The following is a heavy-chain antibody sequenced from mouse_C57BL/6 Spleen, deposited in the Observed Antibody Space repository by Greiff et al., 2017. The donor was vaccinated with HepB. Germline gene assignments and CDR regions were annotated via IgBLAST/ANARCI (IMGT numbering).Heavy chain of an antibody. V-gene: IGHV1-64*01. D-gene: IGHD1-1*01. CDR3: ATFITTSDFDY. Sequence: VQLQQSGAELVKPGASVKLSCKASGYTFTSYWMHWVKQRPGQGLEWIGMIHPNSGSTNYNEKFKSKATLTVDKSSSTAYMQLSSLTSEDSAVYYCATFITTSDFDYWGQGTTLTVSS. J-gene: IGHJ2*01. CDR1: GYTFTSYW. CDR2: IHPNSGST.